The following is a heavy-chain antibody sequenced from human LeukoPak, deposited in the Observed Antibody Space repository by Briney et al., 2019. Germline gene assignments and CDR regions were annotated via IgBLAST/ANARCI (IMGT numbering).Heavy chain of an antibody. D-gene: IGHD1-26*01. CDR1: GYTFTGYY. J-gene: IGHJ3*01. CDR3: AHGGGSYGDV. Sequence: GASVKVSCKVSGYTFTGYYMHWVRQAPGQGLVWMGRNDPNGGGTHYAQKFQGRVTMARATSISTSYMELTELRSDDTAVYYCAHGGGSYGDVWGQGTMVTVSS. CDR2: NDPNGGGT. V-gene: IGHV1-2*06.